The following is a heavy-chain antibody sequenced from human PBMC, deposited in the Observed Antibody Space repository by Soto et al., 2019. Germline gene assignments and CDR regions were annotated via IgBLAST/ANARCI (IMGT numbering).Heavy chain of an antibody. CDR1: GFTFSSYG. CDR3: ARGLGFLEWNNNWFDP. J-gene: IGHJ5*02. V-gene: IGHV3-33*01. Sequence: PGGSLRLSCAASGFTFSSYGMHWVRQAPGKGLEWVAVIWYDGSNKYYADSVKGRFTISRDNSKNTLYLQMNSLRAEDTAVYYCARGLGFLEWNNNWFDPWGQGTLVTVSS. D-gene: IGHD3-3*01. CDR2: IWYDGSNK.